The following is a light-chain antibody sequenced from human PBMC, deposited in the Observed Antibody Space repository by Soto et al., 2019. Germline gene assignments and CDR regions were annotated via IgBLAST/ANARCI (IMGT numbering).Light chain of an antibody. J-gene: IGKJ1*01. CDR2: GAS. CDR3: QHYSPQT. V-gene: IGKV3-20*01. CDR1: QSVSSNY. Sequence: EVVLTQSPGTLSLSPGERATLSCRASQSVSSNYLAWYQQRPGQAPRLLIYGASSRATGIPDRFSGSGSGTDFTNTCTRPEAEDAAVNFTQHYSPQTFSPGTKVDIK.